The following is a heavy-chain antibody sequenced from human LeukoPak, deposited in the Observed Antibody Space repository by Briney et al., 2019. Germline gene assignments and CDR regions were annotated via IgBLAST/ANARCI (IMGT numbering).Heavy chain of an antibody. D-gene: IGHD6-6*01. CDR2: ISAYNGNT. CDR3: ARDGYSSSSRGFDY. V-gene: IGHV1-18*01. Sequence: ASVKVSCKASGYIFTSYGISWVRQAPGQGLEWMGWISAYNGNTNYAQKLQGRVTMTTDTSTSTAYMELRSLRTDDTAVYYCARDGYSSSSRGFDYWGQGTLVTVSS. CDR1: GYIFTSYG. J-gene: IGHJ4*02.